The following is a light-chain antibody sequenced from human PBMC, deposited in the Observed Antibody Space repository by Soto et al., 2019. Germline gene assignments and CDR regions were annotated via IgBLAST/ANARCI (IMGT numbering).Light chain of an antibody. CDR1: SSDVGSYNL. J-gene: IGLJ2*01. CDR3: CSYAASSTSHVV. V-gene: IGLV2-23*02. Sequence: QSVLTQPASVSGSPGQSITISCTGTSSDVGSYNLVSWYQQHPGKAPKLMIYEVNKRPSGVSNRFSGSKSGNTASLTISGLQAEDEADYYCCSYAASSTSHVVFGGGTKLTVL. CDR2: EVN.